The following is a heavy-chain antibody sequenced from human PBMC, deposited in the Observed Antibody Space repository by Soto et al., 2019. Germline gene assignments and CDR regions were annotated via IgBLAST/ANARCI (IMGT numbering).Heavy chain of an antibody. D-gene: IGHD3-10*01. CDR2: INHSGST. J-gene: IGHJ4*02. V-gene: IGHV4-34*01. CDR1: GGSFSGYY. CDR3: ARARRGYGSGSYLSSYFDY. Sequence: SETLSLTCAVYGGSFSGYYWSWIRQPPGKGLEWIGEINHSGSTNYNPSLKSRVTISVDTSKNQSSLKLSSVTAADTAVYYCARARRGYGSGSYLSSYFDYWGQGTLVTVSS.